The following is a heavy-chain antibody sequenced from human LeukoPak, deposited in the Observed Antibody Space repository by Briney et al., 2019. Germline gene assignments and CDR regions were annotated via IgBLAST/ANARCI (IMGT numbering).Heavy chain of an antibody. D-gene: IGHD2-2*01. CDR3: ASSTQISKYADY. Sequence: GGSLRLSCAASGFTFSSYWMHWVRQAPGKGLVWVSRINSDGSITTYADSVRGRFTISRDNAKSTLYLQMNSLRAEDTAVYYCASSTQISKYADYWGQGALVTVSP. J-gene: IGHJ4*02. CDR1: GFTFSSYW. V-gene: IGHV3-74*01. CDR2: INSDGSIT.